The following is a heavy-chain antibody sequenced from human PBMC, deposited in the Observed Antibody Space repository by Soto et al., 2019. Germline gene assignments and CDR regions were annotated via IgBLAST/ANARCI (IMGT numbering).Heavy chain of an antibody. CDR1: GFTFTSFD. J-gene: IGHJ4*02. CDR3: AKDRRDSNGYSPFDS. V-gene: IGHV3-23*01. D-gene: IGHD3-22*01. Sequence: EVQLLESGGALVQPGGSLRLSCAASGFTFTSFDMTWVRQAPGKGLEWVSLIGGSDGDTYYADSVKGRFAISRDNSKDTLYLQMNSLRAEDTAVYYCAKDRRDSNGYSPFDSWGQGTLVTVSS. CDR2: IGGSDGDT.